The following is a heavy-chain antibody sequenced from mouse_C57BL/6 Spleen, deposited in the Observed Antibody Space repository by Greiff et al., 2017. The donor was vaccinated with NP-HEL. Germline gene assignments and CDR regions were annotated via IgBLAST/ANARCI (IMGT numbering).Heavy chain of an antibody. J-gene: IGHJ3*01. CDR3: ARWGYGFAY. D-gene: IGHD2-2*01. V-gene: IGHV1-55*01. CDR2: IYPGSGST. CDR1: GYTFTSYW. Sequence: VQLQQPGAELVKPGASVKMSCKASGYTFTSYWITWVKQRPGQGLEWIGDIYPGSGSTNYNEKFKSKATLTVDKSSSTAYMQLSSLTSADSAVYYCARWGYGFAYWGQGTLVTVSA.